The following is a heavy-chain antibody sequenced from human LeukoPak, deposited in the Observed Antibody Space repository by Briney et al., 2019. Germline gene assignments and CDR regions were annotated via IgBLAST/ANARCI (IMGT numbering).Heavy chain of an antibody. CDR3: ARETPRGGRYYFDY. CDR1: GFTFSGYW. D-gene: IGHD3-10*01. Sequence: PGGSLRLSCAASGFTFSGYWMHWVRQAPGKGLVWVSRTNPDGGTTTYADSVKGRFTISRDNAKNTLYLQMNSLRAEDTALYYCARETPRGGRYYFDYWGQGALVTVSS. CDR2: TNPDGGTT. J-gene: IGHJ4*02. V-gene: IGHV3-74*03.